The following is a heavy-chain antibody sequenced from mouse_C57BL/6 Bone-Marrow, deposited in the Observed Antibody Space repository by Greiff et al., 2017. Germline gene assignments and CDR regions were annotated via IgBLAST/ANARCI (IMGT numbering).Heavy chain of an antibody. CDR3: ARTPYYGNYGYYAMDY. Sequence: QVQLQQSGAELVKPGASVKISCKASGYAFSSYWMNWVKQRPGKGLEWIGQIYPGDGDTNYNGKFKGKATLTADKSSSTAYMQLSSLTSEDSAVYFCARTPYYGNYGYYAMDYWGQGTSVTVSS. CDR2: IYPGDGDT. J-gene: IGHJ4*01. CDR1: GYAFSSYW. D-gene: IGHD2-1*01. V-gene: IGHV1-80*01.